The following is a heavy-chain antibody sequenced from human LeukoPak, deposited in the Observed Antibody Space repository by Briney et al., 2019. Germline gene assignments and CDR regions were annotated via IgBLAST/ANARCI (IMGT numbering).Heavy chain of an antibody. CDR1: GFTFSAYE. CDR2: IGSSGSTV. V-gene: IGHV3-48*03. J-gene: IGHJ4*02. CDR3: AKPAVAGDYDFDY. D-gene: IGHD6-19*01. Sequence: GGSLRLSCAASGFTFSAYEMNWVRQAPGKGLEWVSYIGSSGSTVYYADSVKGRFTISRDNAKNSLYMQMESLRDEDTAVYYCAKPAVAGDYDFDYWGQGTLVTVSS.